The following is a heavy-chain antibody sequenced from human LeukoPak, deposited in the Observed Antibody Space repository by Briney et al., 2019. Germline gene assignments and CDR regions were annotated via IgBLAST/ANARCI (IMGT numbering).Heavy chain of an antibody. J-gene: IGHJ5*02. V-gene: IGHV1-46*03. Sequence: GASVKVSCKASGYTFTSYYMHWVLQAPGQGLEWMGIINPSGGSTSYAQKFQGRVTMTRDTSTSTVYMELSSLRSEDTAVYYCARDLCTSCFPTGWFDPWGQGTLVTVSS. CDR1: GYTFTSYY. CDR2: INPSGGST. CDR3: ARDLCTSCFPTGWFDP. D-gene: IGHD2-2*01.